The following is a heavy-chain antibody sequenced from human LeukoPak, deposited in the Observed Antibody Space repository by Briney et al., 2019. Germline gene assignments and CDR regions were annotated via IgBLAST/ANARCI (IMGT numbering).Heavy chain of an antibody. J-gene: IGHJ3*01. V-gene: IGHV3-30*02. CDR2: IRYDGSNK. CDR1: GFTFSSYG. Sequence: GGSLRLSCAASGFTFSSYGMHWVRQAPGKGLEWVAFIRYDGSNKYYADSVKGRFTISRDNSKNTLYLQMSSLRAEDTAMYYCARISGSRNYYFGAFDVWGQGTMVTVSS. CDR3: ARISGSRNYYFGAFDV. D-gene: IGHD3-10*01.